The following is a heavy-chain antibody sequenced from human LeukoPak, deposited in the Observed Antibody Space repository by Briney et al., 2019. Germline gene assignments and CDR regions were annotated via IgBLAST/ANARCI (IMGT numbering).Heavy chain of an antibody. D-gene: IGHD3-10*01. CDR2: INGNDYRT. V-gene: IGHV3-23*01. CDR3: AKVLWFGELLSYFDY. CDR1: GFTFRSFA. J-gene: IGHJ4*02. Sequence: GGSLRLSCAASGFTFRSFAMSWVRQAPGKGLEWVSSINGNDYRTFYADSVKGRFTISRDNSKNTLYLQINSLRAEDTAVYYCAKVLWFGELLSYFDYWGQGTLVTVSS.